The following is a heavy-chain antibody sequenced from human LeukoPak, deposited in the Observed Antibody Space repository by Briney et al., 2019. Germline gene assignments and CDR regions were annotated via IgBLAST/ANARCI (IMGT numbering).Heavy chain of an antibody. CDR3: AKGLLRGGDYSYFHYYALDV. CDR1: GFTFDNYA. D-gene: IGHD4-17*01. Sequence: GGSLRLSCAASGFTFDNYAMHWVRQAPGKGLEWVSGISWNSGGIGYADSVKGRFTISRDNAKNSLYLQMNSLRAEDTALYYCAKGLLRGGDYSYFHYYALDVWGQGTTVTVSS. J-gene: IGHJ6*02. CDR2: ISWNSGGI. V-gene: IGHV3-9*01.